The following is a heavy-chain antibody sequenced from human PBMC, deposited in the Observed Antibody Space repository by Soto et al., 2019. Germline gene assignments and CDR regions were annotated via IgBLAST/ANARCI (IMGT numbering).Heavy chain of an antibody. CDR1: GGSISSGGYS. V-gene: IGHV4-30-2*01. J-gene: IGHJ5*02. Sequence: QLQLQESGSGLVKPSQTLSLTCAVSGGSISSGGYSWSWIRQPPGKGLEWIGYIYHSGSTYYNPSNKSRVTISEDRSKNQFSLKLSSVTAADTAVYYCARVKSHIVVVPAAIGWFDPWGQGTLVTVSS. CDR3: ARVKSHIVVVPAAIGWFDP. CDR2: IYHSGST. D-gene: IGHD2-2*01.